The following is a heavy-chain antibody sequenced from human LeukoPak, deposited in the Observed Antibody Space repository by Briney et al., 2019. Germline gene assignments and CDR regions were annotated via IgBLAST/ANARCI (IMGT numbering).Heavy chain of an antibody. V-gene: IGHV3-43*02. CDR3: ARDFDFYSSGGVLGV. Sequence: PGGSLRLSCVASGLNFDDSAMHWVRQAPGKGLEWVSLISADGGSTFSADSVKGRFTISRDNAKNSLYLQMNSLRAEDTAVYYCARDFDFYSSGGVLGVWGQGTTVTVSS. J-gene: IGHJ6*02. D-gene: IGHD6-19*01. CDR2: ISADGGST. CDR1: GLNFDDSA.